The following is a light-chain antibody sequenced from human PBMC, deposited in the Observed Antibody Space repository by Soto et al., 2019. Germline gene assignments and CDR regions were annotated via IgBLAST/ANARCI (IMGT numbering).Light chain of an antibody. J-gene: IGKJ4*01. CDR1: QSVLYSSNNKNY. V-gene: IGKV4-1*01. CDR3: QQRSNWPPT. Sequence: DIVMTQSPDSLAVSLGERATINCKSSQSVLYSSNNKNYLAWYQQKPGQPPRLLIYWASTRESGVPDRFSGSGSGTDFTLTISSLQAEDVAVYYCQQRSNWPPTFGGGTKVDI. CDR2: WAS.